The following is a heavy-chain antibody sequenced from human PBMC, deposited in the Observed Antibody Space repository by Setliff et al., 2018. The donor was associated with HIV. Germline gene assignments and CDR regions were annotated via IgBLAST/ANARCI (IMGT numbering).Heavy chain of an antibody. CDR3: ARGMDYYDTSGYYQYYFDY. CDR2: INPNNGGT. V-gene: IGHV1-2*04. Sequence: ASVKVSCKASGYTFTSYYMHWVRQAPGQGLEWMGWINPNNGGTNYAQKFQGWITMTRDTSISTAYMELSRLRSDDTAVYYCARGMDYYDTSGYYQYYFDYWGQGTLVNVYS. CDR1: GYTFTSYY. J-gene: IGHJ4*02. D-gene: IGHD3-22*01.